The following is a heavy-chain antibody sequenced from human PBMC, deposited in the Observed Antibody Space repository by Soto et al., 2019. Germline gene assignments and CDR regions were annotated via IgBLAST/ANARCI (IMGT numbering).Heavy chain of an antibody. J-gene: IGHJ4*02. CDR1: GFTFSSYA. CDR2: ISGSGGST. Sequence: GGSLRLSCAASGFTFSSYAMSWVRQAPGKGLEWVSAISGSGGSTYYADSVKGRFTISRDNSKNTLYLQMNSLRAEDTAVYYCAKDARTRGIRERYYFDYWGQGTLVTVSS. V-gene: IGHV3-23*01. D-gene: IGHD1-20*01. CDR3: AKDARTRGIRERYYFDY.